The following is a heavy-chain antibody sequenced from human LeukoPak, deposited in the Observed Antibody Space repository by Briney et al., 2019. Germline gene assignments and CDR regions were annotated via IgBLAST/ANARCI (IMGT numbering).Heavy chain of an antibody. D-gene: IGHD3-3*01. Sequence: SETLSLTCTVSGGSISSGSYYWSWIRQPAGKGLEWIGRIYTSGSTNYNPSPKSRVTISVDTSKNQFSLKLSSVTAADTAVYYCARDREITIFGVGYYYGMDVWGQGTTVTVSS. J-gene: IGHJ6*02. CDR3: ARDREITIFGVGYYYGMDV. V-gene: IGHV4-61*02. CDR1: GGSISSGSYY. CDR2: IYTSGST.